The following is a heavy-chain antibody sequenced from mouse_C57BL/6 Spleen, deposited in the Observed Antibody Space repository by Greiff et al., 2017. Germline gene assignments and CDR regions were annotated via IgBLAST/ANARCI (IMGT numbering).Heavy chain of an antibody. J-gene: IGHJ3*01. CDR2: IYPGDGDT. CDR3: ARGDYSNYEAWFAY. Sequence: QVQLKESGAELVKPGASVKISCKASGYAFSSYWMNWVKQRPGKGLEWIGQIYPGDGDTNYNGKFKGKATLTADKSSSTAYMQLSSLTSEDSAVYFCARGDYSNYEAWFAYWGQGTLVTVSA. CDR1: GYAFSSYW. D-gene: IGHD2-5*01. V-gene: IGHV1-80*01.